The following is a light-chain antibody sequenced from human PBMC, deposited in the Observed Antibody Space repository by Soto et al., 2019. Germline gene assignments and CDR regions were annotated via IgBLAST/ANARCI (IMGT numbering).Light chain of an antibody. CDR1: SSDVGGYNY. CDR3: SSYTSSSTPCDV. CDR2: EVS. V-gene: IGLV2-14*01. Sequence: QSALTQPASVSGSPGQSITISCTGTSSDVGGYNYVSWYQQHPGKAPKLMIYEVSNRPSGVSNRFSGSKSGNKASLTISGLQAEDEADYYCSSYTSSSTPCDVFGTGTKVTVL. J-gene: IGLJ1*01.